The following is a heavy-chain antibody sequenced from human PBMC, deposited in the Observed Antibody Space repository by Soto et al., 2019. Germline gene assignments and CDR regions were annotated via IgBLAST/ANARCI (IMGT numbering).Heavy chain of an antibody. V-gene: IGHV4-59*01. CDR3: ARASGYSYGYDDFFDN. CDR1: GGSINGYY. Sequence: QVQLQESGPGLVKPSETLSLTCTVSGGSINGYYWTWLRQSPTNGLEWIGYFHLSGSTKYNPSLESRLTISADTSKNQVSVTLSSVTAADTAVYYCARASGYSYGYDDFFDNWGQGTLANVSS. CDR2: FHLSGST. D-gene: IGHD5-18*01. J-gene: IGHJ4*01.